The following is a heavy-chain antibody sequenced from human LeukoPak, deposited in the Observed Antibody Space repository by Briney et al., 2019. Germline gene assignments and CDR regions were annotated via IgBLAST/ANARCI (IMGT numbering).Heavy chain of an antibody. D-gene: IGHD2-21*02. CDR1: GGSFSGYY. J-gene: IGHJ5*02. V-gene: IGHV4-34*01. CDR3: ARGERVVVVTAQSYNWFDP. Sequence: MASETLSLTCAVYGGSFSGYYWSWIRQPPGKGLECIGEINHSGSTNYNPFLKSRVTISVDTSKNQFSLKLSSVTAADTAVYYCARGERVVVVTAQSYNWFDPWGQGTLVTVSS. CDR2: INHSGST.